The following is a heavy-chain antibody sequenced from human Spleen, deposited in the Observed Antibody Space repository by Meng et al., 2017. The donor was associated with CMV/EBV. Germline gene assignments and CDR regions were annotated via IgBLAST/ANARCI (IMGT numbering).Heavy chain of an antibody. CDR2: IRTSTYGGTT. CDR1: GFTFGDYA. Sequence: GGSLRLSCRASGFTFGDYAMSWVRQAPGKGLEWIGFIRTSTYGGTTKYAESVKGKFTISRDDSKSIAYLQIHSLKTEDSAVYYCSRDNYEAGSLEWLSVSLGPDAFDVWGQGTVVTVSS. CDR3: SRDNYEAGSLEWLSVSLGPDAFDV. D-gene: IGHD3-3*01. J-gene: IGHJ3*01. V-gene: IGHV3-49*04.